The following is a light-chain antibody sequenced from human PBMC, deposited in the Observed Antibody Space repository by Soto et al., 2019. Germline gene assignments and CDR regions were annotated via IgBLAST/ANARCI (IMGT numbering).Light chain of an antibody. V-gene: IGKV3-15*01. CDR3: HQYNHWPPGT. J-gene: IGKJ2*01. CDR2: DAS. CDR1: QTISRS. Sequence: EIVLTQSPATLSVSRGERATLSCRASQTISRSLAWYQQKPGQAPRLLIYDASTRATGIPARFSGSGSGTEFTLTISSLQSEDFALYYCHQYNHWPPGTFGQGTKVDIK.